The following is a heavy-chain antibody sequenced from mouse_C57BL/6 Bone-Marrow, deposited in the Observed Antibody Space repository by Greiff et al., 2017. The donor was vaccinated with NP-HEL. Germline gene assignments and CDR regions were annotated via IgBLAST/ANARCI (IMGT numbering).Heavy chain of an antibody. CDR3: ARYQLGRYFDV. D-gene: IGHD3-3*01. Sequence: QVQLQQPGAELVKPGASVKLSCKASGYTFTSYWMQWVKQRPGQGLEWIGEIDPSDSYTNYNQKFKGKATLTVDTSSSTAYMQLSSLPSEDSAVYYCARYQLGRYFDVWGTGTTVTVAS. V-gene: IGHV1-50*01. CDR1: GYTFTSYW. CDR2: IDPSDSYT. J-gene: IGHJ1*03.